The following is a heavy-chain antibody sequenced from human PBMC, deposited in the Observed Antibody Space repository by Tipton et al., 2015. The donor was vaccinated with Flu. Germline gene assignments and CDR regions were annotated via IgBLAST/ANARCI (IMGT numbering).Heavy chain of an antibody. CDR1: GDSITSDNHY. J-gene: IGHJ2*01. CDR2: IHSSGSA. D-gene: IGHD4-17*01. CDR3: ARMEWTVTTPRYFDL. V-gene: IGHV4-61*02. Sequence: TLSLTCTVSGDSITSDNHYWSWFRQPAGKRLEWLGRIHSSGSANYNPSLKSRLTISVDTSKGQFSLKLSSMTAADTAVYYCARMEWTVTTPRYFDLWGRGALVTVSS.